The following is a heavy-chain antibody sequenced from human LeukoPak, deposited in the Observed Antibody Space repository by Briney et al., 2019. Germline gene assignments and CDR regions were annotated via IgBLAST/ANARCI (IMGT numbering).Heavy chain of an antibody. CDR3: AKGILRITIFGADAFDI. CDR2: IRYDGSNK. Sequence: GGSLRLSCAASGFTFSSYGMHWVRQAPGKGLEWVAFIRYDGSNKYYADSVKGRFTISRDNSKNTLYLQMNSLRAEDTAVYYCAKGILRITIFGADAFDIWGQGTMVTVSS. CDR1: GFTFSSYG. J-gene: IGHJ3*02. D-gene: IGHD3-3*01. V-gene: IGHV3-30*02.